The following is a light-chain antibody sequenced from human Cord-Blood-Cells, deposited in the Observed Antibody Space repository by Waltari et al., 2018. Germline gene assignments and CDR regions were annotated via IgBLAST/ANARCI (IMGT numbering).Light chain of an antibody. J-gene: IGKJ4*01. CDR3: MQALQTPLT. Sequence: DIVLTQSPLSLHVTHGEPASISCRSSQSLLHSNGYNYLDWYLQKPGQSPQLLIYLGSNRASGVPDRFSGSGSGTDFTLKISRVEAEDVGVYYCMQALQTPLTFGGGTKVEIK. CDR1: QSLLHSNGYNY. CDR2: LGS. V-gene: IGKV2-28*01.